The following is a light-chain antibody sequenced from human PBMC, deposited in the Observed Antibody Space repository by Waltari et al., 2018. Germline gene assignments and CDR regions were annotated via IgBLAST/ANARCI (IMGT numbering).Light chain of an antibody. V-gene: IGKV3-20*01. CDR2: HAS. J-gene: IGKJ1*01. Sequence: EIVLTQSPGTLSLSPGERATLSCRASQSLSIYLAWYQQKPGRAPRLLIYHASSRATGVPDRFSGSGAGTDFSLTIGRLEPEDFAVYYCQHYVSLPVTFGQGTKVEIK. CDR1: QSLSIY. CDR3: QHYVSLPVT.